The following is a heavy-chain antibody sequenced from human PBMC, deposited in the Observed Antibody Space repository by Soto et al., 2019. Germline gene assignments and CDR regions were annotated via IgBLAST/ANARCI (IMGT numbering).Heavy chain of an antibody. Sequence: ASVKVSCKASGGTFSSYTISWVRQAPGQGLEWMGWINPSDGNRNFAQKFEDRVTMTTATSTNTVFLELRSLKSDDTAIYYCARTRLRGYDSSGFYSWGQGTMVTVSS. CDR3: ARTRLRGYDSSGFYS. CDR1: GGTFSSYT. D-gene: IGHD3-22*01. J-gene: IGHJ4*02. V-gene: IGHV1-18*01. CDR2: INPSDGNR.